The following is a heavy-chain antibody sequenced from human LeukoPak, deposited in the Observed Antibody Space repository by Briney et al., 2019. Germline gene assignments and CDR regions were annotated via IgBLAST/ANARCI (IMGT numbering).Heavy chain of an antibody. J-gene: IGHJ4*02. Sequence: SETLSLTCTVSGGSISSSSYYWGWIRQPPGKGLEWIGSIYYSGSTYYNPSLKSRVTISVDTSKNQFSLKLSSVTAADTAVYYCASSIRPGIAAAQTFDYWGQGTLVTVSS. CDR2: IYYSGST. CDR1: GGSISSSSYY. CDR3: ASSIRPGIAAAQTFDY. D-gene: IGHD6-13*01. V-gene: IGHV4-39*07.